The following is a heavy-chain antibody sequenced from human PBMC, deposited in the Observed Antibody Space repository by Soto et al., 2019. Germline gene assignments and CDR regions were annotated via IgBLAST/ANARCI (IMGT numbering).Heavy chain of an antibody. D-gene: IGHD6-6*01. CDR2: IYYSGST. Sequence: SGSLALTCTVSGGYISDFDGSWLRQPPGKGLEWIGYIYYSGSTNYNPSLKSRVTISVDTSKNQFSLNLRSMSPADTAVYYCARVGGLAARTFDYWGPGTLVTVSS. CDR3: ARVGGLAARTFDY. V-gene: IGHV4-59*01. J-gene: IGHJ4*02. CDR1: GGYISDFD.